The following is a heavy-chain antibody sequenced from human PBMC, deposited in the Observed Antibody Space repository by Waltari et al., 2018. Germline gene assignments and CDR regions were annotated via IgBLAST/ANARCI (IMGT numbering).Heavy chain of an antibody. V-gene: IGHV4-59*01. D-gene: IGHD3-16*02. CDR1: GGSISSYS. Sequence: QVQLQESGPGLVKPSETLSLTCTVPGGSISSYSWSWIRQPPGKGLEWIGYIYYSGSTNYNPSLKSRVTISVDTSKNQFSLKLSSVTAADTAVYYCAREPVWGSYRYFDYWGQGTLVTVSS. CDR3: AREPVWGSYRYFDY. CDR2: IYYSGST. J-gene: IGHJ4*02.